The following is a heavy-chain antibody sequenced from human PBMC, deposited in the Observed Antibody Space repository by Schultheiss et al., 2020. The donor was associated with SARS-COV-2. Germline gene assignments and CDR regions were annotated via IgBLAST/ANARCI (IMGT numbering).Heavy chain of an antibody. CDR3: TTSYGDYEVY. D-gene: IGHD4-17*01. V-gene: IGHV3-30*04. CDR2: ISYDGSNK. J-gene: IGHJ4*02. CDR1: GFTFSSYA. Sequence: GGSLRLSCAASGFTFSSYAMHWVRQAPGKGLEWVAVISYDGSNKYYADSVKGRFTISRDNSKNTLYLQMNSLKTEDTAVYYCTTSYGDYEVYWGQGTLVTVSS.